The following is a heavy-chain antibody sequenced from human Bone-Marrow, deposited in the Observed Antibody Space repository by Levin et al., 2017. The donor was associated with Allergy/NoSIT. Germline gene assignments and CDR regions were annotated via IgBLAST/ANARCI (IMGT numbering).Heavy chain of an antibody. D-gene: IGHD2-2*01. Sequence: GESLKISCKASGYTFTGYYMHWVRQAPGQGLEWMGWINPNSGGTNYAQKFQGWVTMTRDTSISTAYMELSRLRSDDTAVYYCARDLSVVVPAALPPVGYYGMDVWGQGTTVTVSS. J-gene: IGHJ6*02. CDR3: ARDLSVVVPAALPPVGYYGMDV. CDR1: GYTFTGYY. CDR2: INPNSGGT. V-gene: IGHV1-2*04.